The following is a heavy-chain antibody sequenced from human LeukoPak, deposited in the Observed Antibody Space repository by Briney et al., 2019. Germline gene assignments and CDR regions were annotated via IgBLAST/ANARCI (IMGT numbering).Heavy chain of an antibody. J-gene: IGHJ4*02. CDR1: GFTFSSYA. CDR2: IGGTNGRT. V-gene: IGHV3-23*01. Sequence: GGSLRLSCAASGFTFSSYAMSWVSQAPGKGLEWVSAIGGTNGRTYYADSVKGRFTISRDNSKNTLFLQMNSLRDEDTAVYYCAKHYYDSSGTPRYFDYWGQGTLVTVSS. D-gene: IGHD3-22*01. CDR3: AKHYYDSSGTPRYFDY.